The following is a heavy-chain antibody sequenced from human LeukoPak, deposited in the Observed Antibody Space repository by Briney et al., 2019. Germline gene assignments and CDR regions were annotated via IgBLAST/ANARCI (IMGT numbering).Heavy chain of an antibody. CDR2: IIPIFGTA. J-gene: IGHJ6*03. CDR1: GGTFSSYA. V-gene: IGHV1-69*06. D-gene: IGHD2-15*01. CDR3: ATQGLPTTPSMDV. Sequence: SVKVSCKASGGTFSSYAISWVRQAPGQGLEWMGGIIPIFGTANYAQKFQGRVTMTEDTSTDTAYMELSSLRSEDTAVYYCATQGLPTTPSMDVWGKGTTVTVSS.